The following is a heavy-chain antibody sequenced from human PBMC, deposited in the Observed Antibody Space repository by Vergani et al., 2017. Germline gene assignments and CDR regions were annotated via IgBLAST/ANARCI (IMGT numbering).Heavy chain of an antibody. Sequence: QVQLVQSGSELKKPGASVKVFCKASGYTFTSYAMNWVRQAPGQGLEWMGWINTNTGNPTYAQGFTGRFVLSLDTSVSTAYLQISSLKAEDTAVYYCARDGGFCSSTSCPWYYYGMDVWGQGTTVTVSS. D-gene: IGHD2-2*01. CDR1: GYTFTSYA. J-gene: IGHJ6*01. CDR2: INTNTGNP. CDR3: ARDGGFCSSTSCPWYYYGMDV. V-gene: IGHV7-4-1*02.